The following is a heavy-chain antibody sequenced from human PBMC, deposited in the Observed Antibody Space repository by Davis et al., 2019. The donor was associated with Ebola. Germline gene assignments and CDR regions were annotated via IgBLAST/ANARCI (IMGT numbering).Heavy chain of an antibody. CDR1: GFSLSNARMG. J-gene: IGHJ6*02. CDR2: IFSNDEK. Sequence: SGPTLVKPTETLTLTCTVSGFSLSNARMGVSWIRQPPGKALEWLAHIFSNDEKSYSTSLKSRLTISKDTSKSQVVLTMTNMDPVDTATYYCARIPTRNYYGSGSNLDVWGQGTTVTVSS. V-gene: IGHV2-26*01. CDR3: ARIPTRNYYGSGSNLDV. D-gene: IGHD3-10*01.